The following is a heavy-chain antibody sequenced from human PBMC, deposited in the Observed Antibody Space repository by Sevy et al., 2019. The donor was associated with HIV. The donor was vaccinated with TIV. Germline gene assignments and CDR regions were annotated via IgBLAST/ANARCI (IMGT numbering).Heavy chain of an antibody. D-gene: IGHD2-15*01. Sequence: ASVKVSCKTSGYTFTNYRIFWVRQAPGQGPESMGWISPHNGDTRYAQKFQGRVTLITETSTTTAYMERRSLRSDDSALYYCARAYCSGGRCYSLAYWGQGTLVTVSS. CDR3: ARAYCSGGRCYSLAY. V-gene: IGHV1-18*01. CDR1: GYTFTNYR. CDR2: ISPHNGDT. J-gene: IGHJ4*02.